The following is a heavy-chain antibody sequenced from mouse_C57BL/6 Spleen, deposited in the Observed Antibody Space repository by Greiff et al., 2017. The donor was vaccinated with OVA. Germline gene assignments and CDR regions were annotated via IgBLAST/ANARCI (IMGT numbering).Heavy chain of an antibody. CDR3: SRWYYGSSRYFDV. D-gene: IGHD1-1*01. Sequence: QVQLQQSGAELARPGASVKLSCKASGYTFTSYGISWVKQRTGQGLEWIGEIYPRSGNTYYNEQFKGKATLTADQSSSTAYMELRSLTSEDSAVYFCSRWYYGSSRYFDVWGKGTTVTVSS. J-gene: IGHJ1*03. CDR2: IYPRSGNT. V-gene: IGHV1-81*01. CDR1: GYTFTSYG.